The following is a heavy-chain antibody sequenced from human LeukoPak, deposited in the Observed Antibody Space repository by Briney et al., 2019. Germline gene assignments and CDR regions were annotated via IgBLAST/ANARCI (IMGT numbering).Heavy chain of an antibody. Sequence: ASVKVSCKASGYTVRGYYIHWVRQAPGQGLAWMGWINPNSGGTNYAQKFQGRVTMTRVTSISTAYMEVNSLRSDDTAVYYCARVQYGSGSYDKWGQGTTVTVSS. D-gene: IGHD3-10*01. CDR3: ARVQYGSGSYDK. J-gene: IGHJ3*02. CDR2: INPNSGGT. V-gene: IGHV1-2*02. CDR1: GYTVRGYY.